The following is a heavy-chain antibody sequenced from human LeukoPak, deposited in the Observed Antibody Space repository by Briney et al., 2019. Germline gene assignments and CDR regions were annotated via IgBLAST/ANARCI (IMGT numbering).Heavy chain of an antibody. CDR3: ARYYASGNFDY. D-gene: IGHD3-10*01. CDR2: IKQDGREK. Sequence: PGGSLRLSCAASGFTFSTYGMHWVRQAPGKGLEWVANIKQDGREKYYVDSGKGRFTISRDNAKNSLYLQMNSLRVEDTAVYYCARYYASGNFDYWGQGTLVTVSS. CDR1: GFTFSTYG. J-gene: IGHJ4*02. V-gene: IGHV3-7*04.